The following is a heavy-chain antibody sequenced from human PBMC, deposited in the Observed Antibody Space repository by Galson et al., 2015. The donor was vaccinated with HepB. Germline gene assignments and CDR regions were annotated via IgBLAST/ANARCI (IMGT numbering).Heavy chain of an antibody. CDR1: GGSISSSSYY. J-gene: IGHJ4*02. D-gene: IGHD6-19*01. CDR3: ASGSSGWYYHESYYFDY. Sequence: LSLTCTVSGGSISSSSYYWGWIRQPPGKGLEWIGSIYYSGSTYYNPSLKSRVTISVDTSKNQFSLKLSSVTAADTAVYYCASGSSGWYYHESYYFDYWGQGTLVTVSS. V-gene: IGHV4-39*07. CDR2: IYYSGST.